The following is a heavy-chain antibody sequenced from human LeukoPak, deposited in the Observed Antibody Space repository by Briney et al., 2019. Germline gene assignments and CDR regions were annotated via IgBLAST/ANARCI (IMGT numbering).Heavy chain of an antibody. V-gene: IGHV3-74*01. Sequence: PGGSLRLSCAASGLTFSSYWMHWVRQAPGKGQVWVSRINSDGSSTSYADSVKGRFTISRDNAKNTPYLQMNSLRAEDTAVYYCARDTGYCTNGVCSFDPWGQGTRVTVSS. CDR2: INSDGSST. D-gene: IGHD2-8*01. CDR1: GLTFSSYW. J-gene: IGHJ5*02. CDR3: ARDTGYCTNGVCSFDP.